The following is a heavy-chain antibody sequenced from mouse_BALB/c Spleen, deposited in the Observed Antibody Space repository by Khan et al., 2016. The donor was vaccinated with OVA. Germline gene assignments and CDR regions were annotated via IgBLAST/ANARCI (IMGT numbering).Heavy chain of an antibody. J-gene: IGHJ1*01. CDR3: ARNYDNFVEYFDV. Sequence: QVQLKESGPGLVAPSQSLSITCTVSGFSLTSYGVHWVRQTSGKGLEWLGIIWAGGSTNYNSALMSRLSISKDNSKSQGFFKMPSLQTDDTAMYYCARNYDNFVEYFDVWGAGTTVTVSS. CDR1: GFSLTSYG. D-gene: IGHD2-1*01. CDR2: IWAGGST. V-gene: IGHV2-9*02.